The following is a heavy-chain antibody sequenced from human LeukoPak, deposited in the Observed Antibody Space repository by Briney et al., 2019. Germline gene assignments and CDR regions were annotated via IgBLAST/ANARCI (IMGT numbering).Heavy chain of an antibody. CDR1: GFTFSSYG. V-gene: IGHV3-30*02. CDR2: IRYDGSNK. J-gene: IGHJ6*03. CDR3: AKDNQDPLQRLNYPGHYMDV. Sequence: GGSLRLSCAASGFTFSSYGMHWVRQAPGKGLEWVAFIRYDGSNKYYADSVKGRFTISRDNSKNTLYLQMNSLRAEDTAVYYCAKDNQDPLQRLNYPGHYMDVWGKGTTVTVSS. D-gene: IGHD1-7*01.